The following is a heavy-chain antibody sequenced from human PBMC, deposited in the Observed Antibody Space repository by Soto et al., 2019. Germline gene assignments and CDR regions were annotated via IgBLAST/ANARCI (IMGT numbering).Heavy chain of an antibody. CDR1: GGSFSGYY. CDR3: ARSISVAMDF. Sequence: PSETLSLTCAVYGGSFSGYYWSWIRQPPGKGLEWIGSIYYSGTTYYNPSLKSRITISVDTSKNQFSLKLSSVTAADTAVYYCARSISVAMDFWGQGTLVTVSS. CDR2: IYYSGTT. J-gene: IGHJ4*02. V-gene: IGHV4-34*01. D-gene: IGHD6-19*01.